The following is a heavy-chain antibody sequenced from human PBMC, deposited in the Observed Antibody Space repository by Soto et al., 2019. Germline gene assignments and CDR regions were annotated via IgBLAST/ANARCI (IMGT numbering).Heavy chain of an antibody. CDR1: GLTFSGLGMKFSSYG. V-gene: IGHV3-33*01. D-gene: IGHD5-12*01. CDR2: IGGTGSRE. J-gene: IGHJ4*02. Sequence: QVQLLESGGGVVQPGGSLRLSCVESGLTFSGLGMKFSSYGMEWVRQAPGKGLEWVALIGGTGSREEYADSVKGRFTISRDNSKNTGYLQMSSLRVEDTGVYYCARSRMPDSDYEPSRDWGPGTLVTVSS. CDR3: ARSRMPDSDYEPSRD.